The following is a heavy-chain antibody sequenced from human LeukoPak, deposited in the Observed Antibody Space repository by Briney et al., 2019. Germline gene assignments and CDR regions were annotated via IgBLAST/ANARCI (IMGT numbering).Heavy chain of an antibody. D-gene: IGHD3-22*01. Sequence: PGGSLRLSCAASGFTFDDYGMCWVRHAPGKGLEWVSYISRSSATIYYTDSVKGRFTISRDNAKNSLYLQMNSLRVDDMAVYYCARLSLDYDSSGYYRYYYYMDVWGKGTTVTVSS. J-gene: IGHJ6*03. CDR1: GFTFDDYG. V-gene: IGHV3-48*01. CDR3: ARLSLDYDSSGYYRYYYYMDV. CDR2: ISRSSATI.